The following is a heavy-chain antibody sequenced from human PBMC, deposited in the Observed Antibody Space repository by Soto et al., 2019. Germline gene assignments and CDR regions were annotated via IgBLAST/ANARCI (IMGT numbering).Heavy chain of an antibody. J-gene: IGHJ1*01. CDR3: AKEGPDINSWSTAGYCQN. Sequence: GGSLRLSCAASGFAFSSHPMSWVRQAPERGLEWVSGISDSGGLTYNADSVKGRFSISKDNSKNTLYLQMNNLAVEDTAQYYCAKEGPDINSWSTAGYCQNWGQGNLVTVAS. CDR1: GFAFSSHP. D-gene: IGHD2-21*02. V-gene: IGHV3-23*01. CDR2: ISDSGGLT.